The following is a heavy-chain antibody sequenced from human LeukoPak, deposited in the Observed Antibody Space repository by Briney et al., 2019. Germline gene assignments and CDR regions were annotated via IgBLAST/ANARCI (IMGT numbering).Heavy chain of an antibody. CDR1: GGSISSSSYY. D-gene: IGHD3-3*01. CDR2: IYYSGGI. Sequence: PSETLSLTCTVSGGSISSSSYYWGWIRQPPGKGLEWIGSIYYSGGIYYNPSLKSRVTISVDTSKNQFSLKLSSVTAADTAVYYCASTAKYYDFWSGPRRLFNYWGQGTLVTVSS. CDR3: ASTAKYYDFWSGPRRLFNY. J-gene: IGHJ4*02. V-gene: IGHV4-39*01.